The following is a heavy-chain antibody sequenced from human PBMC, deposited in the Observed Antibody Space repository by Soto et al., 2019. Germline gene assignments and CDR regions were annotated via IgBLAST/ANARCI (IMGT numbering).Heavy chain of an antibody. J-gene: IGHJ4*02. CDR3: ARDRYAAGLFDY. V-gene: IGHV3-66*01. CDR1: GFTVSSNY. Sequence: EVQLVESGGGLVQPGGSLRLSCAASGFTVSSNYMSWVRQAPGKGLEWVSVIYSGGSTYYADSVKGRFTISRNNSKNTLYLQMNSLRAEDTAVYYCARDRYAAGLFDYWGQGTLVTVSS. CDR2: IYSGGST. D-gene: IGHD6-13*01.